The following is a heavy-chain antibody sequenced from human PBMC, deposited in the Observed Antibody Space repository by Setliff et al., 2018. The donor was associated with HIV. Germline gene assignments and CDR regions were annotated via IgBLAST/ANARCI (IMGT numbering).Heavy chain of an antibody. J-gene: IGHJ4*02. D-gene: IGHD3-10*01. CDR3: ARGAELLWFGELHNIPYFDY. CDR1: GGSITSDSYY. CDR2: IYTSGST. Sequence: SETLSLTCTVSGGSITSDSYYWSWIRQPAGKGLEWIGRIYTSGSTNYNPSLKSRVTISVDTSKNQFSLKLSSVTAAGTAVYCCARGAELLWFGELHNIPYFDYWGQGTLVTVSS. V-gene: IGHV4-61*02.